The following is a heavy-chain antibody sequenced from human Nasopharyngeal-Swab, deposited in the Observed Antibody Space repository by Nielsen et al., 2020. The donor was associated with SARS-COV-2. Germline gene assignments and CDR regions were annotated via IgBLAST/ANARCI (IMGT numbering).Heavy chain of an antibody. CDR2: ISYDGSNK. Sequence: GESLKISCAASGFTFSSYGMHWVRQAPGKGLEWVAVISYDGSNKYYADPVKGRFTISRDNSKNTLYLQMNSLRAEDTAVYYCAKNSGYDSFDYWGQGTLVTVSS. V-gene: IGHV3-30*18. J-gene: IGHJ4*02. CDR3: AKNSGYDSFDY. CDR1: GFTFSSYG. D-gene: IGHD5-12*01.